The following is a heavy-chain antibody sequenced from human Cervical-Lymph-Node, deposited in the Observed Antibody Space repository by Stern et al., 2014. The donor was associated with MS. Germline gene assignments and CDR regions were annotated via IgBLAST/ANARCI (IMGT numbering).Heavy chain of an antibody. J-gene: IGHJ4*02. CDR3: VTADYDESGFEHYFDS. CDR2: ICWNSASI. Sequence: EVQLVESGGGLVQPGRSLRLSCVTSGFNFDDYAMHWVRQAPGKGLEWVAGICWNSASIGYSDSVSGRFTISRDYAKNSVYLQMNSLRPEDTALYYCVTADYDESGFEHYFDSWGQGTLVTVSS. CDR1: GFNFDDYA. D-gene: IGHD3-22*01. V-gene: IGHV3-9*01.